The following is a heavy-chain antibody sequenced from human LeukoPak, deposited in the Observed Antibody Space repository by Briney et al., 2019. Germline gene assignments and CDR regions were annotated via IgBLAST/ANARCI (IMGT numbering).Heavy chain of an antibody. CDR2: IYPSDSNT. D-gene: IGHD2-2*01. CDR3: ARHRYCTTTCYGDY. CDR1: GYTFTNYW. V-gene: IGHV5-51*01. J-gene: IGHJ4*02. Sequence: GESLKISCKGSGYTFTNYWIGWVRQMPGKGLEWMGIIYPSDSNTRYSPSLQGQVTISADKSISTAYLQWSSLKASDTAMYYCARHRYCTTTCYGDYWGQGTLVTVSS.